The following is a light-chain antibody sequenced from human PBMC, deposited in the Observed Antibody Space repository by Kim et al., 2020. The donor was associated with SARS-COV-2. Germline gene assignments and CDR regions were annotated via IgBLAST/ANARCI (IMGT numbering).Light chain of an antibody. Sequence: DIQMTQSPSTLSAYVGDRVTITCRASQSISSWLAWYQQRPGKAPKLLIQKASTLESGVPSRFSGSGSGTEFTLTISSLQSDDFATYYCQQYKSYPITFGQGTRLEIK. CDR1: QSISSW. CDR2: KAS. J-gene: IGKJ5*01. CDR3: QQYKSYPIT. V-gene: IGKV1-5*03.